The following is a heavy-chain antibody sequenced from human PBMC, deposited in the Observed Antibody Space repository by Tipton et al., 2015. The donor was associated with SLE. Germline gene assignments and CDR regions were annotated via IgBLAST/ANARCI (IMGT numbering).Heavy chain of an antibody. CDR1: GGPIGSFY. CDR3: AKVGGASCSRTSCHAGFDY. Sequence: TLSLTCSVFGGPIGSFYWSWIRQPAGQGLEWIGRIYNSGYTNYNPSLKSRVTMSVDMSKNQFSLKLTSVTAADMAIYYCAKVGGASCSRTSCHAGFDYWGQGILVTVSS. D-gene: IGHD2-2*01. J-gene: IGHJ4*02. V-gene: IGHV4-4*07. CDR2: IYNSGYT.